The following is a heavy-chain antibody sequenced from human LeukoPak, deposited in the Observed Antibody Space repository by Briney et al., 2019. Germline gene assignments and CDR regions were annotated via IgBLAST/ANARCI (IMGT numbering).Heavy chain of an antibody. Sequence: GGSLRLSCAASGFSFDSYAMSWVRQAPGKGPQWVSGVSGDGSSRDYADSLKGRFTISRDNAANTLYLQVNNLAAEGTAVYYCVKEGEGDRYAPQPVPPTWGQGTLVTVSS. CDR3: VKEGEGDRYAPQPVPPT. D-gene: IGHD2-2*01. CDR2: VSGDGSSR. J-gene: IGHJ5*02. CDR1: GFSFDSYA. V-gene: IGHV3-23*01.